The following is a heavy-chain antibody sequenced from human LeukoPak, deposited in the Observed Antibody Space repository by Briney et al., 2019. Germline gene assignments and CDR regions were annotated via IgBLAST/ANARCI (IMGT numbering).Heavy chain of an antibody. CDR3: TTDTRRIDTFA. Sequence: GGSLRLSCAASGFSFSDAWMNWVRQAPGKGLEWVGRIKRRSDGGTPDYAAPVQGRFTISRDESQNTLYLQMNSLKTGDTAVYYCTTDTRRIDTFAWGQGTLVTVAA. CDR1: GFSFSDAW. D-gene: IGHD2-2*01. J-gene: IGHJ4*02. V-gene: IGHV3-15*07. CDR2: IKRRSDGGTP.